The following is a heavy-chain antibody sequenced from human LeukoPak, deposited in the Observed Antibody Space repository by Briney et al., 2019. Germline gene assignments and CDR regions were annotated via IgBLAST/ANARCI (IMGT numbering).Heavy chain of an antibody. CDR2: ISGSGGST. D-gene: IGHD5-18*01. CDR3: AKGPMAAMVTGYFDY. J-gene: IGHJ4*02. Sequence: GGSLRLSCAASGFTFSSYAMSWVRQAPGKVLEWVSAISGSGGSTYYADSVKGRFTISRDNSKNTLYLQMNSLRAEDTAVYYCAKGPMAAMVTGYFDYWGQGTLVTVSS. CDR1: GFTFSSYA. V-gene: IGHV3-23*01.